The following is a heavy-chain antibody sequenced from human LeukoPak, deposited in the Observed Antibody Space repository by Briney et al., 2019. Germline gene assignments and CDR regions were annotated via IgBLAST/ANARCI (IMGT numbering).Heavy chain of an antibody. CDR3: ARTTYIAAAGTRFFDY. J-gene: IGHJ4*02. D-gene: IGHD6-13*01. CDR1: GFTFSSYS. V-gene: IGHV3-21*01. Sequence: GGSLRLSCAASGFTFSSYSMNWVRQAPGKGLEWVSSISSSSSYIYYADSVKGRFTISRDNAKNSLYLQMNSLRAEDTAVYYCARTTYIAAAGTRFFDYWGQGTPVTVSS. CDR2: ISSSSSYI.